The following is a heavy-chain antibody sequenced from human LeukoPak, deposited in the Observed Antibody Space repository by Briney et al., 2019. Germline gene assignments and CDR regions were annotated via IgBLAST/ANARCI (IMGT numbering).Heavy chain of an antibody. CDR3: ATDEWQWLVVY. J-gene: IGHJ4*02. D-gene: IGHD6-19*01. Sequence: ASVKISCKASGYTFTDYYMHWVQQAPGKGLEWMGRVDPEDGETIYAEKFQGRVTITADTSTDTAYMELSSLRSEDTAVYYCATDEWQWLVVYWGQGTLVTVSS. CDR2: VDPEDGET. CDR1: GYTFTDYY. V-gene: IGHV1-69-2*01.